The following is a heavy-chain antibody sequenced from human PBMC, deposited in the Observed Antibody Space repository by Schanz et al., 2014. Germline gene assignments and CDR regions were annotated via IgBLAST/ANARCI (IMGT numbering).Heavy chain of an antibody. D-gene: IGHD2-15*01. CDR3: ARGRGCTGGSCYSWFDL. J-gene: IGHJ5*02. CDR1: GYTFTNFF. CDR2: MNPDSGNT. V-gene: IGHV1-8*02. Sequence: QVHLVQSGAEVHKPGASLKISCKASGYTFTNFFLHWVRQAPGQGLEWMGWMNPDSGNTGYAQKFRGRVTMTSNASISAAYMELSSLRSEDTADYYCARGRGCTGGSCYSWFDLWGQGTLVTVAS.